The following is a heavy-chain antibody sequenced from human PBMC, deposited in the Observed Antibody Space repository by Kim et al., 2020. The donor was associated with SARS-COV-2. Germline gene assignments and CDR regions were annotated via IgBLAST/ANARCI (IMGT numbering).Heavy chain of an antibody. Sequence: FQGRVTITADKSTGTAYMELSSLRSEDAAVYYCARGDIGDYVWGSYRFDYWGQGTLVTVSS. D-gene: IGHD3-16*02. CDR3: ARGDIGDYVWGSYRFDY. J-gene: IGHJ4*02. V-gene: IGHV1-69*04.